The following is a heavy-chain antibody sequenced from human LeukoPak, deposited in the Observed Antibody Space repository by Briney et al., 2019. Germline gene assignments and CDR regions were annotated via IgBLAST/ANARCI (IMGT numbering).Heavy chain of an antibody. V-gene: IGHV3-23*01. Sequence: GGSLRLSCAASGFTFSSYAMSWVREAPGKGLEWVSAISGSGGSTYYADSVKGRFTISRDNSKNTLYLQMNSLRADDTGVYYCEKDNTIFGVSPFDPWGQGTLVTVYS. CDR1: GFTFSSYA. J-gene: IGHJ5*02. D-gene: IGHD3-3*01. CDR3: EKDNTIFGVSPFDP. CDR2: ISGSGGST.